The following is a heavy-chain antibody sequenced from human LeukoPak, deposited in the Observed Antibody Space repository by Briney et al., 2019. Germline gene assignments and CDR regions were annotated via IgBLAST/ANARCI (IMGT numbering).Heavy chain of an antibody. Sequence: PGGSLRLSCAAIGFTSNYWMHWVRQAPGKVLVWVSRISGDGSTTFYADSVKGRFTISRDNSKNTLYLQMNSLRAEDTAVYYCTRGYSGYGNFDCWGQGTLVTVSS. CDR2: ISGDGSTT. CDR1: GFTSNYW. CDR3: TRGYSGYGNFDC. J-gene: IGHJ4*02. D-gene: IGHD5-12*01. V-gene: IGHV3-74*01.